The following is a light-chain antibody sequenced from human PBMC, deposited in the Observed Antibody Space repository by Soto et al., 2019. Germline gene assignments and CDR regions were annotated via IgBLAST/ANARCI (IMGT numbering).Light chain of an antibody. Sequence: EIVLTQSPATLSLSPGERATLSCRASPSVSSYLAWYQQKAGQAPRLLIYDASNRATGIPARFSGSGSGTDFTLTISSLEPEDFAVYYCQQRSHWPWTFGQGTKVEIK. J-gene: IGKJ1*01. CDR1: PSVSSY. V-gene: IGKV3-11*01. CDR2: DAS. CDR3: QQRSHWPWT.